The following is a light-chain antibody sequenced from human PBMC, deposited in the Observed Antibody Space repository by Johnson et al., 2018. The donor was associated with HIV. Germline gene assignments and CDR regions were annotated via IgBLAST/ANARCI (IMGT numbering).Light chain of an antibody. Sequence: QSMLTQPPSVSAAPGQKVTISCSGSSSNIGNNYVSWYQQLPGTAPKLLIYDNKKRPSGISDRFSGSKSGTSATLGITGLQTGDEADYYCGTWDTSLIAGGVFGTGTKVTVL. V-gene: IGLV1-51*01. CDR3: GTWDTSLIAGGV. J-gene: IGLJ1*01. CDR1: SSNIGNNY. CDR2: DNK.